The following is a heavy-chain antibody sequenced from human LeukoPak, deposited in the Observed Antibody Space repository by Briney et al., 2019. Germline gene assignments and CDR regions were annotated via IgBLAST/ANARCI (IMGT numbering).Heavy chain of an antibody. CDR1: GFTFSSYG. CDR2: IRYDGSNK. J-gene: IGHJ6*03. CDR3: ARADDSSSWYYYYYYMDV. Sequence: GGSLRLSCAASGFTFSSYGMHWVRQAPGKGLEWVAFIRYDGSNKYYADSVKGRFAISRDNSKNTLYLQMNSLRVEDTAVYYCARADDSSSWYYYYYYMDVWGKGTTVTISS. V-gene: IGHV3-30*02. D-gene: IGHD6-13*01.